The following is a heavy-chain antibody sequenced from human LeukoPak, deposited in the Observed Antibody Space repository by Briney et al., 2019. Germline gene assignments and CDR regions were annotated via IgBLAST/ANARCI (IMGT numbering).Heavy chain of an antibody. J-gene: IGHJ4*02. Sequence: PGGSLRLSCTGSGFTFSDYWMTWARQAPGKGLEWVANLRPDGSDKYYVDSVKGRFTISRDNAKKLVYLQMNSLRAEDTAVYYCARAWSNSGIPTDDWGQGTLVTVSS. CDR2: LRPDGSDK. CDR1: GFTFSDYW. D-gene: IGHD2/OR15-2a*01. V-gene: IGHV3-7*02. CDR3: ARAWSNSGIPTDD.